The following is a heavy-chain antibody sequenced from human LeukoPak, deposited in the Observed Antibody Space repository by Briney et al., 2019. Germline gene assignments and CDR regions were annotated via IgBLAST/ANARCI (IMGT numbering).Heavy chain of an antibody. CDR1: GGPISSYY. CDR2: IYYSGST. V-gene: IGHV4-59*08. D-gene: IGHD3-10*01. J-gene: IGHJ2*01. CDR3: ARRRNGSLFDL. Sequence: KPSETLSLTCTVSGGPISSYYWSWLRQPPGKGLEWIGYIYYSGSTNYNPSLKSRVTISVDTSKNQFSLKLSSVTAADTAVYYCARRRNGSLFDLWGRGTLVTVSS.